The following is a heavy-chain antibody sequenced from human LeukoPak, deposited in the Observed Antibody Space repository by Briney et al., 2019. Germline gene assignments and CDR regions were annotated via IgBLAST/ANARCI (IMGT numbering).Heavy chain of an antibody. J-gene: IGHJ4*02. CDR3: ARWLVVVAASEYYFDY. CDR1: GYSFTNYW. V-gene: IGHV5-51*01. D-gene: IGHD2-21*02. CDR2: IYPGDSDT. Sequence: GESLKISCKGSGYSFTNYWIGWVRQMPGKGLEWIGIIYPGDSDTRYSPSFQGQVTISVDKSISTAYLQWSSLKASDNAMYYCARWLVVVAASEYYFDYWGQGTLVTVSS.